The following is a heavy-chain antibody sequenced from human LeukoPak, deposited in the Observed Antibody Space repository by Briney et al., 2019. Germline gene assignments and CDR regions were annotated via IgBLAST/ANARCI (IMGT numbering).Heavy chain of an antibody. CDR3: AKMLTPGGYCSGGSCHGVYGMDV. CDR2: ISWNSGSI. CDR1: GFTFDDYA. D-gene: IGHD2-15*01. Sequence: PGRSLRLSCAASGFTFDDYAMHWVRQAPGKGLEWVSGISWNSGSIGYADSVKGRFTISRDNAKNSLYLQMNSLRAEDTALYYCAKMLTPGGYCSGGSCHGVYGMDVWGQGTTVTVSS. V-gene: IGHV3-9*01. J-gene: IGHJ6*02.